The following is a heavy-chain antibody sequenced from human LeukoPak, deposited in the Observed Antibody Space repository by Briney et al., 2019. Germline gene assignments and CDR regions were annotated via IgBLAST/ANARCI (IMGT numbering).Heavy chain of an antibody. CDR2: MHNSGSS. CDR1: GASTSHFY. CDR3: ARSAEWLRNAFDI. J-gene: IGHJ3*02. V-gene: IGHV4-59*01. D-gene: IGHD5-12*01. Sequence: PSETLSLSCSVSGASTSHFYWNWIRQPPGKGLEWIGYMHNSGSSKHSPPLKSRVTISIDTSKNQFSLQLTSVTAADTAIYYCARSAEWLRNAFDIWGQGTMVSVSS.